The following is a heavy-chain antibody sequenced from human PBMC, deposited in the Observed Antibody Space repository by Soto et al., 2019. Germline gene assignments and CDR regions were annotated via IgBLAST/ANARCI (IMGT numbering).Heavy chain of an antibody. CDR2: VYNTWNT. CDR1: GASVSTYC. Sequence: SETLSLTCTVSGASVSTYCWSWIRQPPGKGLEWIGYVYNTWNTNYNPPLESRVAVSVDTSKNQFSLKLSSATAADTAVYYCAYGDSRGPIDYWGQGTLVTVSS. D-gene: IGHD2-21*02. J-gene: IGHJ4*02. CDR3: AYGDSRGPIDY. V-gene: IGHV4-59*02.